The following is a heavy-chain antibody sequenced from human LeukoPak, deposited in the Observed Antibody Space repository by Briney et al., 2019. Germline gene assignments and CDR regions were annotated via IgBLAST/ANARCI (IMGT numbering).Heavy chain of an antibody. CDR2: MYAGGTT. V-gene: IGHV3-53*01. D-gene: IGHD6-19*01. J-gene: IGHJ5*02. CDR3: ARGSGSGWPLDR. Sequence: PGGSLRLSCAASGVIVSRNFMSWVRPAPGKGLQWVAIMYAGGTTDYSESVRGRFHISRDTSNNTLSLQMNSLRAEDTAVYYCARGSGSGWPLDRWGQGTLVTVSS. CDR1: GVIVSRNF.